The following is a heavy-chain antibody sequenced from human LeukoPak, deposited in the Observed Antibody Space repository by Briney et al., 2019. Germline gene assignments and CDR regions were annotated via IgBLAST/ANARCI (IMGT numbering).Heavy chain of an antibody. D-gene: IGHD6-19*01. J-gene: IGHJ4*02. V-gene: IGHV3-21*01. CDR2: ISSSSSYI. CDR3: ARDSSGWYPVVY. Sequence: PGGSLRPSCAASGFTFSSYSMNWVRQAPGKGLEWVSSISSSSSYIYYADSVKGRFAISRDNAKNSLYLQMNSLRAEDTAVYYCARDSSGWYPVVYWGQGTLVTVSS. CDR1: GFTFSSYS.